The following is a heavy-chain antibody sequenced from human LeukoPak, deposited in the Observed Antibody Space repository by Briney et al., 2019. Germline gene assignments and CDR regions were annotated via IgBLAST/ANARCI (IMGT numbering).Heavy chain of an antibody. CDR3: VRLVYGGSSRHFQD. V-gene: IGHV5-51*01. CDR2: IYPGDSDT. CDR1: GYSFTDYW. Sequence: GESLKISCKGSGYSFTDYWIGWVRQTPGKGLEWMGIIYPGDSDTRYSPSFQGQVTISADKSISTAYLQWATLEASDTAMYYCVRLVYGGSSRHFQDWGQGTLVTVSS. J-gene: IGHJ1*01. D-gene: IGHD4-23*01.